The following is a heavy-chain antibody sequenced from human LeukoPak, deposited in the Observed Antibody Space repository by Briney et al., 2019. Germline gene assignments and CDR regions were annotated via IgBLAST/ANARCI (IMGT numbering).Heavy chain of an antibody. Sequence: GGSLRLSCAASGVTVSSNYMSWVRQAPGKGLQGVSVIYSGGSTYYADSVKGRFTISRDNSKNTLYLQMNSLRAEDTAVYYCARVLNCSGGSCGDAFDIWGQGTMVTVSS. D-gene: IGHD2-15*01. J-gene: IGHJ3*02. CDR1: GVTVSSNY. V-gene: IGHV3-53*01. CDR2: IYSGGST. CDR3: ARVLNCSGGSCGDAFDI.